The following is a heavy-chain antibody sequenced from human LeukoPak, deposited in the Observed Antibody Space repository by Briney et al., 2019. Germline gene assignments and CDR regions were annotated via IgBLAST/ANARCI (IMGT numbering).Heavy chain of an antibody. V-gene: IGHV4-59*08. Sequence: SETLSLTCTVSGGSISSYYWSWIRQPPGKGLEWIGEINHSGSTNYNPSLKSRVTISVDTSKNQFSLKLSSVTAADTAVYYCARHEGGYNHLDYWGQGTLVTVSS. J-gene: IGHJ4*02. CDR2: INHSGST. CDR1: GGSISSYY. D-gene: IGHD5-24*01. CDR3: ARHEGGYNHLDY.